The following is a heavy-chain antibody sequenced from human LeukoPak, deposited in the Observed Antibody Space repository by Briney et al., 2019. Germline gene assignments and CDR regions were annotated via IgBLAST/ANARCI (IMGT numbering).Heavy chain of an antibody. J-gene: IGHJ4*02. CDR1: GFTSSSSG. Sequence: RSLRLSCAASGFTSSSSGMHWVRQAPGRGLEWVAVIWYDGSNKYYADSVKGRFTISRDNSKNTLYLQMNSLRAEGTAVYYCARDANGEYYFDYWGQGTLVTVSS. CDR2: IWYDGSNK. CDR3: ARDANGEYYFDY. D-gene: IGHD2-8*01. V-gene: IGHV3-33*01.